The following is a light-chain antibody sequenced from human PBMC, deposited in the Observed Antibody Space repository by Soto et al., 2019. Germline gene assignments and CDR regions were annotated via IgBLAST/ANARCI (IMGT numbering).Light chain of an antibody. CDR3: QTWGTGIPVV. Sequence: QSVLTQSPSASASLGASVKLTCTLSSGHISNAIAWHQQKPEKGPRFLMNVNSDGSHIKGDGIPDRFSGSSSGAARYLIISSPQSEDEADYYCQTWGTGIPVVFGGGTQLTVL. V-gene: IGLV4-69*01. CDR2: VNSDGSH. CDR1: SGHISNA. J-gene: IGLJ7*01.